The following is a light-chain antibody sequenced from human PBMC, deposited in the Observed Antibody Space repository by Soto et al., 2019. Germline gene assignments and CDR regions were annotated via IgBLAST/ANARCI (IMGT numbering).Light chain of an antibody. CDR3: QQYNSYSRT. CDR2: DAS. Sequence: DIQMTQSPSTLSASVGDGVTITCRASQSISSWLAWYQQKPGKAPKLLISDASSLVSGVPSTFSGSGSGTEFTLTISSLQPDDFATYYCQQYNSYSRTFGQGPKVEIK. J-gene: IGKJ1*01. V-gene: IGKV1-5*01. CDR1: QSISSW.